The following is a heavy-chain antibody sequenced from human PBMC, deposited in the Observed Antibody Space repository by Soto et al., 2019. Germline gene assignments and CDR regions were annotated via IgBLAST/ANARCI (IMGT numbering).Heavy chain of an antibody. Sequence: PSETLALTYAVSGDYIGTTHSYWAWIRQSPGKGLEWIGNIHYSGSTYYMPSLRSRVTLSVDTSKNQFSLRLTSVTAEDTAVYYCARHEGNGNVWPLDYWGQGILVTVSS. CDR1: GDYIGTTHSY. CDR3: ARHEGNGNVWPLDY. J-gene: IGHJ4*02. D-gene: IGHD2-8*01. CDR2: IHYSGST. V-gene: IGHV4-39*01.